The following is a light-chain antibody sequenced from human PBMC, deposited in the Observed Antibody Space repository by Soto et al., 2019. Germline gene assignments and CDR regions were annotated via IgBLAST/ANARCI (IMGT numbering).Light chain of an antibody. CDR1: QSLSTW. CDR2: KTS. CDR3: QHLNNYVVT. J-gene: IGKJ1*01. Sequence: DIQMTQSPFTRSASVGDRVTITCRASQSLSTWLSWYQQKPGKAPKLLIYKTSSLESGVPSRFSGSGSGTEFTLTISSLQPDDFATYYCQHLNNYVVTFGQGTKVEIK. V-gene: IGKV1-5*03.